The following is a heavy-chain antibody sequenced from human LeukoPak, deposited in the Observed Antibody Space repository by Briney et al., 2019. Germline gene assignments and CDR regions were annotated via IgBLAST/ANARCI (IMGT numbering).Heavy chain of an antibody. CDR2: MTTSGNTI. Sequence: PGGSLRLSCVVSGITFSGYSMIWVRQAPGKGLEWLSFMTTSGNTIFYAESVKDRFTISRDNAKNTLSLQMNSLRVEDTAMYFCAKDIQLSTWGLGTMVTVSS. D-gene: IGHD5-24*01. J-gene: IGHJ3*01. CDR1: GITFSGYS. CDR3: AKDIQLST. V-gene: IGHV3-48*01.